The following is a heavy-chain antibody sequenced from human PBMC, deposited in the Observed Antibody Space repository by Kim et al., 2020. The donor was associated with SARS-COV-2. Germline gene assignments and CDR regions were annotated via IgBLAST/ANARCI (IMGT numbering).Heavy chain of an antibody. V-gene: IGHV4-59*08. CDR3: ASSKSLFPAGIEVPDYYYYYGMEV. J-gene: IGHJ6*02. Sequence: SETLSLTCTVSGGSISSYYWSWIRQPPGKGLEWIGYIYYSGSTNYNPSLKSRVTISVDTSKNQFSLKLSSVTASETAVYYCASSKSLFPAGIEVPDYYYYYGMEVGGQGTTVTVTS. D-gene: IGHD6-19*01. CDR2: IYYSGST. CDR1: GGSISSYY.